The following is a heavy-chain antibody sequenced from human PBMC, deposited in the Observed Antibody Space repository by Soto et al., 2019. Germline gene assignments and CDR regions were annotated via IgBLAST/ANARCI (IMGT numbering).Heavy chain of an antibody. D-gene: IGHD2-8*01. Sequence: EVQLVESGGGLVKPGGSLRLSCAASGFTFSSYSMNWVRQAPGKGLEWVSSISCSRSYIYYADSVKGRFTISRDNAKNALDVEMNSVRAEGTAVYYCARNTWCRWPFDYWGQGTLVTVSS. CDR1: GFTFSSYS. CDR3: ARNTWCRWPFDY. CDR2: ISCSRSYI. V-gene: IGHV3-21*01. J-gene: IGHJ4*02.